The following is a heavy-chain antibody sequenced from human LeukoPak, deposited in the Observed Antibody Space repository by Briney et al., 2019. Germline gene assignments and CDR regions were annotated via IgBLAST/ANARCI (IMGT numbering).Heavy chain of an antibody. D-gene: IGHD3-22*01. V-gene: IGHV3-66*02. CDR2: IYSGGST. Sequence: GGSLRLSCAASGFTVSSNYMSWVRQAPGKGLEWVSVIYSGGSTYYADSVKGRFTTSRDNSKNTLYLQMNSLRAEDTAVYYCARDSPAYYYDSSGYAVPSVGMDVWGQGTTVTVSS. CDR3: ARDSPAYYYDSSGYAVPSVGMDV. CDR1: GFTVSSNY. J-gene: IGHJ6*02.